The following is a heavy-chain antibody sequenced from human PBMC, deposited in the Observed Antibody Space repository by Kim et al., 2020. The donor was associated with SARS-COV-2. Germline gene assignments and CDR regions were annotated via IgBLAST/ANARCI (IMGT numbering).Heavy chain of an antibody. V-gene: IGHV3-53*04. D-gene: IGHD3-22*01. CDR2: IYSGGST. CDR1: GFTVSSNY. CDR3: AREGWDSSGYYLDY. Sequence: GGSLRLSCAASGFTVSSNYMSWVRQAPGKGLEWVSVIYSGGSTYYADPVKGRFTISRHNSKNTLYLQMNSLRAEDTAVYYCAREGWDSSGYYLDYWGQGTLVTVSS. J-gene: IGHJ4*02.